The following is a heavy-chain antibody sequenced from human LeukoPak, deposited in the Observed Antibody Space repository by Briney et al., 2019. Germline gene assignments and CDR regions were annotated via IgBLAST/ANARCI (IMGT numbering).Heavy chain of an antibody. J-gene: IGHJ4*02. V-gene: IGHV4-34*01. Sequence: PSETLSLTCAVYGGSFSGYYWSWIRQPPGKGLEWIGEINHSGSTNYNPSLRSRVTISVDTSKNRISLKLGSVTAADTAVYYCARTDYYDSSGHFFDYWGQGTLVTVSS. CDR2: INHSGST. CDR3: ARTDYYDSSGHFFDY. D-gene: IGHD3-22*01. CDR1: GGSFSGYY.